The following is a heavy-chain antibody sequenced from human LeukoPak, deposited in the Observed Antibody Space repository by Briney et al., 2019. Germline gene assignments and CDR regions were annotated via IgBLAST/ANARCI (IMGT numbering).Heavy chain of an antibody. CDR1: GASFSSSPYY. D-gene: IGHD6-6*01. CDR2: VYDSGST. J-gene: IGHJ4*02. Sequence: SETLSLTCTVSGASFSSSPYYWGWIPQPPGKGLEWIGSVYDSGSTFYNPSLKSPVTISIDTFMNQFSLKLTSVTAADTAVYYCAKTGSSIAARPPDYWGQGTLVIVSS. CDR3: AKTGSSIAARPPDY. V-gene: IGHV4-39*07.